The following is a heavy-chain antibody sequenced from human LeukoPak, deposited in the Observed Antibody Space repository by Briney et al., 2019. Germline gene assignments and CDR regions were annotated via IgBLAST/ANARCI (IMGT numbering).Heavy chain of an antibody. J-gene: IGHJ4*02. CDR2: INPNSGGT. CDR1: GYTFTGYY. CDR3: ARNYDFWSGYYTGAAGY. D-gene: IGHD3-3*01. Sequence: ASVKVSCKASGYTFTGYYMHWVRQAPGQGLERMGWINPNSGGTNYAQKFQGRVTMTRDTSISTAYMELSRLRSDDTAVYYCARNYDFWSGYYTGAAGYWGQGTLVTVSS. V-gene: IGHV1-2*02.